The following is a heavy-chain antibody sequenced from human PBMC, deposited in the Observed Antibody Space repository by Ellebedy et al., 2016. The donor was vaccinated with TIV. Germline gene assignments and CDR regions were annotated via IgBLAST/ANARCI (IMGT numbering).Heavy chain of an antibody. CDR1: NASDASFSSYY. J-gene: IGHJ2*01. D-gene: IGHD1-14*01. CDR2: IFMSGTT. Sequence: SETLSLTXTVSNASDASFSSYYWSWIRQPAGKGLEWMGRIFMSGTTTYNPSLKNRVTMSVDASTTQLSRNLSSVTAADTAVYFCARLRQSRDRSHWYFDLWGRGTLVTVSS. CDR3: ARLRQSRDRSHWYFDL. V-gene: IGHV4-4*07.